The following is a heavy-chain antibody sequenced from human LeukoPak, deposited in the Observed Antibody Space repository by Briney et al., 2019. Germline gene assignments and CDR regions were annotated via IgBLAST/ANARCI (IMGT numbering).Heavy chain of an antibody. CDR1: GYTFTGYY. CDR3: AAGNYDILTAQTYYYMDV. J-gene: IGHJ6*03. CDR2: INPNSGGT. D-gene: IGHD3-9*01. Sequence: GASVKVSCKASGYTFTGYYIHWVRQAPGQGLEWMGWINPNSGGTKFPQKFQGRVTMTRDTSISTGYMELSRLRSDDTAVYYCAAGNYDILTAQTYYYMDVWGKGTTVTVSS. V-gene: IGHV1-2*02.